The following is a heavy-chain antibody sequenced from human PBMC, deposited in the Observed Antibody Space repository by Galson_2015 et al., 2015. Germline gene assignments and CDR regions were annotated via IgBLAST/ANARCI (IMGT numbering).Heavy chain of an antibody. J-gene: IGHJ3*02. CDR2: LFFRGGP. CDR3: ARVRITMIAVGSAFDI. D-gene: IGHD3-22*01. V-gene: IGHV4-31*03. Sequence: TPSLTRPVSGGSISRGGFYWSWVPPHPGKGLEWVGDLFFRGGPYYNPSLKSRVTISVDTSKNQFSLKLSSVTAADTAVYYCARVRITMIAVGSAFDIWGQGTMVTVSS. CDR1: GGSISRGGFY.